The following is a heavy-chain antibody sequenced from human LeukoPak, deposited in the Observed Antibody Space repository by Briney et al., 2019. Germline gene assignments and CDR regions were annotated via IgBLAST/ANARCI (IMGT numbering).Heavy chain of an antibody. V-gene: IGHV1-69*01. J-gene: IGHJ4*02. CDR1: GGTFSSYA. Sequence: SVKVSCKASGGTFSSYAISWVRQAPGQGLEWMGGIIPIFGTANYAQKFQGRVTITADESTSTAYMELRSLRSDDTAVYYCARDGLYGDYAYWGQGTLVTVSS. CDR2: IIPIFGTA. D-gene: IGHD4-17*01. CDR3: ARDGLYGDYAY.